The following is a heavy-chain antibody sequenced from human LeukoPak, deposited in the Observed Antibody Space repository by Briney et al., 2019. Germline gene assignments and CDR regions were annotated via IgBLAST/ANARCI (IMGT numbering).Heavy chain of an antibody. Sequence: SSETLSLTCTVSGGSISSYYWSWIRQPPGKGLEWIGYIYYSGSTNYNPSLKSRVTISVDTSKNQFSLKLSSVTAADTAVYYCARENDYAVDYWGQGTLVTVSS. CDR3: ARENDYAVDY. CDR2: IYYSGST. J-gene: IGHJ4*02. V-gene: IGHV4-59*01. CDR1: GGSISSYY. D-gene: IGHD4/OR15-4a*01.